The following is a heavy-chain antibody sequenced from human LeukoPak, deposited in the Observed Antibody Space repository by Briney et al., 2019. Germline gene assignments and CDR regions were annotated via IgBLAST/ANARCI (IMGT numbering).Heavy chain of an antibody. J-gene: IGHJ6*02. CDR1: GGSISSSSYY. V-gene: IGHV4-39*01. D-gene: IGHD5-18*01. CDR2: IYYSGST. Sequence: SETLSLTCTVSGGSISSSSYYWGWIRQPPGKGLEWIGSIYYSGSTYYNPSLKSRVTMSVDTSKNQFSLKLSSVTAADTAVYYCAGQDTAMAMFSPPLHNMDVWGQGTTVTVSS. CDR3: AGQDTAMAMFSPPLHNMDV.